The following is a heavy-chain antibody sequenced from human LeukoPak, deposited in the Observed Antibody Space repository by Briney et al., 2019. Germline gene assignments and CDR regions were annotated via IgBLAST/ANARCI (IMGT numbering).Heavy chain of an antibody. CDR2: ISGSGGST. CDR3: ARYGSGSYYHY. J-gene: IGHJ4*02. V-gene: IGHV3-23*01. CDR1: GFTFSSYA. D-gene: IGHD3-10*01. Sequence: GGSLRLSCAASGFTFSSYAMSWVRQAPGKGLEWVSAISGSGGSTYYADSVKGRFTISRDNSKNTLYLQMGSLRAEDMAVYYCARYGSGSYYHYWGQGALVTVSS.